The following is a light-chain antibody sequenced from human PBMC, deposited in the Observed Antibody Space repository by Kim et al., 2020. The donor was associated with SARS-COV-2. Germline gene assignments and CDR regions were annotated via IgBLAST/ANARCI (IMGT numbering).Light chain of an antibody. Sequence: LSPGERATLSFRASQSVSNNYLTWYQQKPGQAPRLFIYAASRRVSGIPDRFSGSGSGTDFTLTISRLEPEDFAVYYCQQYGSSPYTFGQGTKLEIK. J-gene: IGKJ2*01. CDR2: AAS. CDR3: QQYGSSPYT. V-gene: IGKV3-20*01. CDR1: QSVSNNY.